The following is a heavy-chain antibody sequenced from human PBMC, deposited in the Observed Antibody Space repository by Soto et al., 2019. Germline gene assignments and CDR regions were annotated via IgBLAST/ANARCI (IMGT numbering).Heavy chain of an antibody. CDR1: GGSIYTYS. J-gene: IGHJ4*02. CDR3: ATIVGANDY. V-gene: IGHV4-4*07. D-gene: IGHD1-26*01. CDR2: PYSTGSD. Sequence: PAETLSLTCTVSGGSIYTYSWTWLRQPAGKGLEWIGHPYSTGSDNYNPSLKRRVSMSVDTSKNQFSLKLNSVTAADTAVYYCATIVGANDYWGQGALVTLSA.